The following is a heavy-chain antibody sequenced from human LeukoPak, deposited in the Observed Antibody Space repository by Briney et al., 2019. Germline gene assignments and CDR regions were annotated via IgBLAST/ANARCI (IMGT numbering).Heavy chain of an antibody. CDR2: IHYSGST. D-gene: IGHD6-19*01. J-gene: IGHJ3*01. V-gene: IGHV4-59*08. Sequence: PSETLSLTCTVSGGSISTYYWSWIRQSPGKGLEWIRYIHYSGSTNYSPSLKSRVTISVDTSKNRFSLRLSSLTAADTAVYFCAGGGWSFDAFDFWGQGTMVTVSS. CDR3: AGGGWSFDAFDF. CDR1: GGSISTYY.